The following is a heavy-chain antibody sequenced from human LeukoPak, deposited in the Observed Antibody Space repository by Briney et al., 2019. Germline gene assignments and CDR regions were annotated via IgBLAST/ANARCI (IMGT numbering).Heavy chain of an antibody. J-gene: IGHJ4*02. CDR1: GGSISSGGYY. D-gene: IGHD3-22*01. CDR2: IYHSGST. Sequence: SQTLSLTCTVSGGSISSGGYYWSWIRQPPGKGLEWIGYIYHSGSTYYNPSLKSRVTISVDTSKNQFSLKLSSVIAADTAVYYCARGFYYYDSSGYPLGYWGQGTLVTVSS. V-gene: IGHV4-30-2*05. CDR3: ARGFYYYDSSGYPLGY.